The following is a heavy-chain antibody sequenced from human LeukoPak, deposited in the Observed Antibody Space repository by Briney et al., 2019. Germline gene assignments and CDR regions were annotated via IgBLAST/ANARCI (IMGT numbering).Heavy chain of an antibody. CDR2: IYHSGST. D-gene: IGHD3-10*01. CDR3: ARVIKGYFDY. CDR1: GGSFSGYY. V-gene: IGHV4-34*01. Sequence: SETLSLTCAVYGGSFSGYYWSWIRQPPGKGLEWIGEIYHSGSTNYNPSLKSRVTISVDKSKNQFSLKLSSVTAADTAVYYCARVIKGYFDYWGQGTLVTVSS. J-gene: IGHJ4*02.